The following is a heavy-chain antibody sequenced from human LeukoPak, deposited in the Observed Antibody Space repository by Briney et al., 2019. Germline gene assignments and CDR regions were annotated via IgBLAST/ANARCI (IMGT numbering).Heavy chain of an antibody. CDR1: GGSTSSYY. Sequence: SETLSLTCTVSGGSTSSYYWSWIRQPPGKGLEWIGYIYYSGSTNYNPSLKSRVTISVDTSKNQLSLKLSSVTAADTAVYYCARGPARGSWYSLLTLDYWGQGTLVTVSS. CDR2: IYYSGST. V-gene: IGHV4-59*12. CDR3: ARGPARGSWYSLLTLDY. D-gene: IGHD6-13*01. J-gene: IGHJ4*02.